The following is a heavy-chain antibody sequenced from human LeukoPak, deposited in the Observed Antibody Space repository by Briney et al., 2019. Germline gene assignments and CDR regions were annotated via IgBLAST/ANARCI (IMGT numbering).Heavy chain of an antibody. CDR2: IKQDETEK. D-gene: IGHD2-2*01. CDR1: GFTFSNFW. V-gene: IGHV3-7*03. J-gene: IGHJ4*02. Sequence: GGSLRLSCTAPGFTFSNFWMGWVRQAPGKGLEWVANIKQDETEKFYLGSVKGRFTISRDNAKNSLYLQMNSLRVEDTALYYCVRPGNTSPGKWDKLFDQWGQGTLVTVSS. CDR3: VRPGNTSPGKWDKLFDQ.